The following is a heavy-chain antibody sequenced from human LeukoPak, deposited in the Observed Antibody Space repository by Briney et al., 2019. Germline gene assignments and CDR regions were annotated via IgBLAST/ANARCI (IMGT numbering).Heavy chain of an antibody. J-gene: IGHJ4*02. CDR2: ISAYNGNT. CDR3: ARDLVRGVASGLDY. D-gene: IGHD3-10*01. CDR1: GYTFTSYG. V-gene: IGHV1-18*01. Sequence: AAVKVSCKASGYTFTSYGSSWVREAPGQGHEWMGWISAYNGNTNYAQKLQGRVTMTTDTSTSTACMELRSLRSYDTAVYYCARDLVRGVASGLDYWGQGTLVTVSS.